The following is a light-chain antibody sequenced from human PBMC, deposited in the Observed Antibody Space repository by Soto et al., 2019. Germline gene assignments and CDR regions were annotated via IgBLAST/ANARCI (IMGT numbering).Light chain of an antibody. CDR2: EVS. CDR1: SSDVGGYNY. Sequence: QSALTQPAFVSGSPGQSITISCTGTSSDVGGYNYVSWYQHPPGKAPKLMISEVSNRPSGVSNRFSGSKSGNTASLTISGLQAEDEADYYCSSYTSTSTRVFGTGTKVTLL. CDR3: SSYTSTSTRV. V-gene: IGLV2-14*01. J-gene: IGLJ1*01.